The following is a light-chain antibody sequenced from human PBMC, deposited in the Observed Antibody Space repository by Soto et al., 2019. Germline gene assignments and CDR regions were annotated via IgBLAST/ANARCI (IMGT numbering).Light chain of an antibody. Sequence: DIVMTQTPLSSPVTLGQPASISCRSSQSLLHSDGNTYLSWLQQRPGQPPSLLIYKISNRLSGVPDRFSGSGAGTDFTLKISRVEADDVGVHYCMQATQYPPYTFGQGTKLEI. CDR2: KIS. J-gene: IGKJ2*01. V-gene: IGKV2-24*01. CDR1: QSLLHSDGNTY. CDR3: MQATQYPPYT.